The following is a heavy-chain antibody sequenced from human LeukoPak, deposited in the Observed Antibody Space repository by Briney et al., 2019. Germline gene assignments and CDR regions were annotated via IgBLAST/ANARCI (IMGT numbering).Heavy chain of an antibody. D-gene: IGHD3-9*01. J-gene: IGHJ4*02. CDR3: AKQSFYDILTGYSHFDY. CDR1: GFTFSSYA. Sequence: PGGSLRLSCAASGFTFSSYAMSWVRQAPGKGLEWVSAISGSGGSTYYADSVKGRFTISRDNSKNTLYLQMNSLRAEDTAVYYCAKQSFYDILTGYSHFDYWGQGTLVTVSS. CDR2: ISGSGGST. V-gene: IGHV3-23*01.